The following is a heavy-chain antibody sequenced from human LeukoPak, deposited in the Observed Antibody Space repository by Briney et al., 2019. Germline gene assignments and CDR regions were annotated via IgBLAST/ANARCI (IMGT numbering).Heavy chain of an antibody. V-gene: IGHV3-33*06. CDR3: AKEMSSDSGSWNGYFDY. J-gene: IGHJ4*02. CDR1: GFTFSSCG. D-gene: IGHD1-26*01. CDR2: IWYDGSNK. Sequence: GGSLRLSCAASGFTFSSCGMHWVRQAPGKGLEWVAVIWYDGSNKYYADSVKGRFTISRDNSKNTAYLQMNSLRAEDTAVYYCAKEMSSDSGSWNGYFDYWGQGTLVTVSS.